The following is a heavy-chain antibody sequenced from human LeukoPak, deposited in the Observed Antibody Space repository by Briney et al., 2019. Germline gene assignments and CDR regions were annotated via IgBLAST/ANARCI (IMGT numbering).Heavy chain of an antibody. D-gene: IGHD6-13*01. J-gene: IGHJ2*01. CDR3: ARAGVGTRYFDL. Sequence: GGSLRLSCAASKFTFSDYYIDWVRQASGKGLDWVARIRNKANTYTTEYAASVKGRFTISRDESKNSLYLQMNSLKTEDTAVYFCARAGVGTRYFDLWGRGTLVTVSS. CDR2: IRNKANTYTT. V-gene: IGHV3-72*01. CDR1: KFTFSDYY.